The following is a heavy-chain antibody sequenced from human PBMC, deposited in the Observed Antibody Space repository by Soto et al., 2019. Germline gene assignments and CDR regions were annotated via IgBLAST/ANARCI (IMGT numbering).Heavy chain of an antibody. Sequence: EVQLVESGGGLVQPGGSLRLSCAASGFIFSDYDMHWVRQGTGGGLEWVAAIGTLSDTFYADSVKGRFTISRENAKNFLYLQMNSLRDGDTAVYYWAGQAARWHGGGGWFDPWGQGTLVTVSS. CDR3: AGQAARWHGGGGWFDP. J-gene: IGHJ5*02. CDR2: IGTLSDT. D-gene: IGHD3-16*01. CDR1: GFIFSDYD. V-gene: IGHV3-13*01.